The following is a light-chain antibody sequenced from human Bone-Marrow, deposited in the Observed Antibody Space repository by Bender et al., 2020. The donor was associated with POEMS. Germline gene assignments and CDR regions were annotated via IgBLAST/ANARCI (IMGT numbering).Light chain of an antibody. CDR3: CSYAGSGTWV. Sequence: QSALTQPASVSASPGQSITISCTGASSDVGTYSLASWYQVHPGKAPKLVIYDVSNRPSGVSNRFSGSKSDNTASLTISGLQAEDEANYYCCSYAGSGTWVFGGGTELTVL. J-gene: IGLJ3*02. CDR2: DVS. V-gene: IGLV2-23*02. CDR1: SSDVGTYSL.